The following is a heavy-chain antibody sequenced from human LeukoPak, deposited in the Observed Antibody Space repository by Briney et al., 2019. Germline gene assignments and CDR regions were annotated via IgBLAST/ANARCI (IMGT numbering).Heavy chain of an antibody. J-gene: IGHJ4*02. CDR2: ISAYNGNT. Sequence: GSVKVSCKASGYTFTSYGISWVRQAPGQGLEWMGWISAYNGNTNYAQKLQGRVTMTTDTSTSTAYMELRSLRSDDTAVYYCAREQLYCSGRSCYSVSDYWGQGTLVTVSS. V-gene: IGHV1-18*01. CDR1: GYTFTSYG. D-gene: IGHD2-15*01. CDR3: AREQLYCSGRSCYSVSDY.